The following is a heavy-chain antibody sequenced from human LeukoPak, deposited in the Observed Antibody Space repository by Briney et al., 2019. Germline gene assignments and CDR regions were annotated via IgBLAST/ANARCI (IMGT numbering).Heavy chain of an antibody. Sequence: GASVKVSCKASGYTFTSYGISWVRQAPGQGLEWMGWINAGNGNTKYSQKFQGRVTITRDTSASTAYMELSSLRSEDTAVYYCARDSSGSAASHDSGMDVWGQGTTVTVSS. D-gene: IGHD6-19*01. CDR1: GYTFTSYG. V-gene: IGHV1-3*01. CDR2: INAGNGNT. CDR3: ARDSSGSAASHDSGMDV. J-gene: IGHJ6*02.